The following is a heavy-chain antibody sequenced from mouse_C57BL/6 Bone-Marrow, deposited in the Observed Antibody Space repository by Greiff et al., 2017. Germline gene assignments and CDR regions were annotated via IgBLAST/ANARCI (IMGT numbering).Heavy chain of an antibody. J-gene: IGHJ1*03. D-gene: IGHD1-1*01. Sequence: EVNVVESGGGLVKPGGSLKLSCAASGFTFSSYTMSWVRQTPEKRLQWVAAISGGGGNTYYPDSVKGRFTISRDNDKNILYLQMSSRRSEDTALYYCSRQVTTVLATKYFDVWGTGTTVTVSS. CDR3: SRQVTTVLATKYFDV. CDR2: ISGGGGNT. CDR1: GFTFSSYT. V-gene: IGHV5-9*01.